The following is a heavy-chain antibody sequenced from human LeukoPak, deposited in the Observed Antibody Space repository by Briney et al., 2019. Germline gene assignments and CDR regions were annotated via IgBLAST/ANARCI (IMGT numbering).Heavy chain of an antibody. Sequence: GGTLGLFCGASGFIFSSYWMRWVRQARGKGLEWVANIKQDGSEKYYVDSLKGRFTISRDNAKNSLYLQMNSLRAEDTAVYYCATKGTAVGYWGQGTLVTVSS. V-gene: IGHV3-7*03. CDR2: IKQDGSEK. J-gene: IGHJ4*02. CDR3: ATKGTAVGY. CDR1: GFIFSSYW.